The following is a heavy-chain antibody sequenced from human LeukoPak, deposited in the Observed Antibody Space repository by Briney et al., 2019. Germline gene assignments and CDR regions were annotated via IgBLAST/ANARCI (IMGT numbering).Heavy chain of an antibody. Sequence: SETLSLTCTVSGGSISSGGYYWSWIRQHPGKGLEWIGYIYYSGSTYYNPSLKSRVTISVDTSKNQFSLKLSSVAAADTAVYYCARHKGSSGWYGLKWSYFDYWGQGTLVTVSS. CDR3: ARHKGSSGWYGLKWSYFDY. D-gene: IGHD6-19*01. CDR2: IYYSGST. CDR1: GGSISSGGYY. V-gene: IGHV4-31*03. J-gene: IGHJ4*02.